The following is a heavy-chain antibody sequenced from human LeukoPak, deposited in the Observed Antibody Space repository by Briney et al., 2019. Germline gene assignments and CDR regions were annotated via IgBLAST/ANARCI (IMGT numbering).Heavy chain of an antibody. D-gene: IGHD3-22*01. CDR3: AKGGGITMIVVVMYYFDY. CDR2: ISGSGGST. J-gene: IGHJ4*02. CDR1: GFTFSSYG. Sequence: PGGSLRLSCAASGFTFSSYGMSWVRQAPGKGLEWVSAISGSGGSTYYADSVKGRFTISRDNSKNTLYLQMNSLRAEDTAVYYCAKGGGITMIVVVMYYFDYWGQGTLVTVSS. V-gene: IGHV3-23*01.